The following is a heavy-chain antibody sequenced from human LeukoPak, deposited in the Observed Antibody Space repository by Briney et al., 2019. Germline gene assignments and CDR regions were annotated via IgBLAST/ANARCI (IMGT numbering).Heavy chain of an antibody. V-gene: IGHV3-73*01. CDR2: IRSKANSYAT. CDR3: TRRVLGYCSGGSCYGDAFDI. J-gene: IGHJ3*02. Sequence: PGGSLRLSCAASGFTFSGSAMHWVRQASGKGLEWVGRIRSKANSYATAYAASVKGRFTISRDDSKNTAYLQMNSLKTEDTAVYYCTRRVLGYCSGGSCYGDAFDIWGQGTMVTVSS. D-gene: IGHD2-15*01. CDR1: GFTFSGSA.